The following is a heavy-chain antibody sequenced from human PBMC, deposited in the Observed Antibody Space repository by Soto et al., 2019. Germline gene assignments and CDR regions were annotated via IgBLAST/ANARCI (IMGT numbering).Heavy chain of an antibody. V-gene: IGHV4-59*01. D-gene: IGHD3-10*01. J-gene: IGHJ4*02. CDR3: ARGGDNSPWYYSL. CDR1: GGSINNNY. Sequence: PSETLSLTCTVSGGSINNNYWIWIGRPPGRGLEWIGYVFSNGRTNYNPSLESRVTILVDTSRNQLSLKLRSVTAADTAVYYCARGGDNSPWYYSLWGRGTLVTVSS. CDR2: VFSNGRT.